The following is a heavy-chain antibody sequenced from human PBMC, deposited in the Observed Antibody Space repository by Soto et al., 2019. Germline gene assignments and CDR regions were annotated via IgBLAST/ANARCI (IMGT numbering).Heavy chain of an antibody. D-gene: IGHD3-10*01. Sequence: ASVKVSCKASGYTFTSYDINWVRQATGQGLEWMGWMNPNSGNTGYAQKFQGRVTMTRNTSISTAYMELSSLRSDDTAVYYCTREGFLWSGYYFDYWGQGTLVTVSS. CDR3: TREGFLWSGYYFDY. CDR2: MNPNSGNT. CDR1: GYTFTSYD. V-gene: IGHV1-8*01. J-gene: IGHJ4*02.